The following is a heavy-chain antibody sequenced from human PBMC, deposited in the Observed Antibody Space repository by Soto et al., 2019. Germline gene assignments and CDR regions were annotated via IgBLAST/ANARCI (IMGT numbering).Heavy chain of an antibody. V-gene: IGHV3-48*02. CDR3: ARSVEGHFDY. J-gene: IGHJ4*02. D-gene: IGHD6-19*01. CDR2: ITSDTNTI. Sequence: EVQLVESGGGLVQPGGSLRLSCAASGFRFSIYSMNWVRQAPGKGLEWSAYITSDTNTIKYADSVKGRFTISRDNGKNSVYLQMNSLRDEHTAVYYCARSVEGHFDYWGQGTVVTVSA. CDR1: GFRFSIYS.